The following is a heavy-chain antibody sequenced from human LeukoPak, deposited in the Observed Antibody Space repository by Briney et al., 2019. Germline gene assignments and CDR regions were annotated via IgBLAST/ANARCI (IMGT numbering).Heavy chain of an antibody. D-gene: IGHD3-10*02. CDR1: GDSISSGDYY. CDR2: ISSSGST. J-gene: IGHJ5*02. V-gene: IGHV4-61*02. Sequence: SETLSLTCTVSGDSISSGDYYWSWIRQPAGKGLEWIGRISSSGSTSYNPSLKSRVTISVDTSKNQFSLKLSSVTAADTAVYYCARFVRGVLNWFDPWGQGTLVTVSS. CDR3: ARFVRGVLNWFDP.